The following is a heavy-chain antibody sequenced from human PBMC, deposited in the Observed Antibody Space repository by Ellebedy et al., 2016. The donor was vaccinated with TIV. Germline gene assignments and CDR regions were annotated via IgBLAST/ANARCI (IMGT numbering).Heavy chain of an antibody. V-gene: IGHV3-7*01. D-gene: IGHD6-19*01. J-gene: IGHJ4*02. CDR1: GFTFSNYW. CDR3: ARDQWLGRAYYFDS. CDR2: IKQDGSEK. Sequence: GESLKISCAASGFTFSNYWMSWVRQAPGKGLEWVANIKQDGSEKYYMDSVKGRFSISRDNAKSSLYLQMNSLTDEDTAVYYCARDQWLGRAYYFDSWGQGTLVTVSS.